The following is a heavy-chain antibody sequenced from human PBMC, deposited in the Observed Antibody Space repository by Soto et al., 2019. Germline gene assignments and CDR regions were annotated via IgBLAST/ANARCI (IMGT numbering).Heavy chain of an antibody. J-gene: IGHJ4*02. D-gene: IGHD2-15*01. CDR1: VGYFSGYS. V-gene: IGHV4-34*02. CDR2: VNHRGSA. CDR3: ARAAGPREQIVMTPATGAYFDC. Sequence: QVQLQQWGAGLLKPSETLSLTCDVYVGYFSGYSWTWIRQFPGRGVEWIGDVNHRGSAKYNPFLKSRVTISVDTSTNQVSLKWRSVSAAATALYSCARAAGPREQIVMTPATGAYFDCLGQGTLVSVSS.